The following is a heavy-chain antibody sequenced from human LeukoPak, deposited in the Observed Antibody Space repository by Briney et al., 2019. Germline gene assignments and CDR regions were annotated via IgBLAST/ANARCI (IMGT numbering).Heavy chain of an antibody. V-gene: IGHV1-2*02. J-gene: IGHJ4*02. CDR3: ARGAVAGTSFDY. Sequence: ASVKVSCKASGYTFTGYYMHWVRQAPGQGLEWMGWINPNSGGTNYAQKFQGRVTMTRDTSIGTAYMELSRLRSDDTAVYYCARGAVAGTSFDYWGQGTLVTVSS. CDR1: GYTFTGYY. CDR2: INPNSGGT. D-gene: IGHD6-19*01.